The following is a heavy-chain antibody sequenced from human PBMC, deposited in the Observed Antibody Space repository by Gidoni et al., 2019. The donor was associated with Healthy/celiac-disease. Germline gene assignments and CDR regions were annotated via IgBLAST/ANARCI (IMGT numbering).Heavy chain of an antibody. Sequence: EVQLVESGGGLVQPGGSLRLSCAASGFTFSSYWMHWVRQAPGKGLVWVSRINSDGSSTSYADSVKGRFTISRDNAKNTLYLQMNRLRAEDTAVYYCARDHYYYDSSGYTYYGMDVWGQGTTVTVSS. CDR1: GFTFSSYW. D-gene: IGHD3-22*01. V-gene: IGHV3-74*01. CDR3: ARDHYYYDSSGYTYYGMDV. CDR2: INSDGSST. J-gene: IGHJ6*02.